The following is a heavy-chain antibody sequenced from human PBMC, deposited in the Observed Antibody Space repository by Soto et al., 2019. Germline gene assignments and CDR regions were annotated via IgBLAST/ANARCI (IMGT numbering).Heavy chain of an antibody. Sequence: SVQVSFKASGYPFTRYSIRWVRQAPGQGLEWMGWISGYNGDTEYSKNFQGRLTMTIDTSTTTASMELRSLRSDDTAVYYCARASLTIFGAPYGMDVWGQGTSVTVSS. CDR1: GYPFTRYS. V-gene: IGHV1-18*04. CDR2: ISGYNGDT. CDR3: ARASLTIFGAPYGMDV. J-gene: IGHJ6*02. D-gene: IGHD3-3*01.